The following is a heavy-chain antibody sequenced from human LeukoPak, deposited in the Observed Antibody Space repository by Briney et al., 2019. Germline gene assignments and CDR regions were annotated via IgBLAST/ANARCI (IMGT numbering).Heavy chain of an antibody. J-gene: IGHJ4*02. Sequence: GGSLRLSCAASGFTFSSCGMHGVRQAPGKGLEGVAFIRYDGSNKYYADSVKGRFTISRENSKNTLHLQMNSLRAEDTAVYYCARKRGGIAAAGTDPAFHYRGQQTLLTVPS. D-gene: IGHD6-13*01. CDR2: IRYDGSNK. CDR3: ARKRGGIAAAGTDPAFHY. CDR1: GFTFSSCG. V-gene: IGHV3-30*02.